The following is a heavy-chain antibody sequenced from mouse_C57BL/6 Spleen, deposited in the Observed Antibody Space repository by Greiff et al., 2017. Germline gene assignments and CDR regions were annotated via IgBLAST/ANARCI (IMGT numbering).Heavy chain of an antibody. J-gene: IGHJ2*01. Sequence: EVKLVESGPELVKPGASVKMSCKASGYTFTDYNMHWVKQSHGKSLEWIGYINPNNGGTSYNQKFKGKATLTVNKSSSTAYMELRSLTSEDSAVYYCAIYYGYDGYYFDYWGQGTTLTVSS. CDR2: INPNNGGT. CDR3: AIYYGYDGYYFDY. CDR1: GYTFTDYN. V-gene: IGHV1-22*01. D-gene: IGHD2-2*01.